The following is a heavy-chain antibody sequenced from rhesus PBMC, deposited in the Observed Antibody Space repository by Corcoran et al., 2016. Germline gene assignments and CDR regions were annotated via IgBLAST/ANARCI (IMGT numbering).Heavy chain of an antibody. V-gene: IGHV3S5*01. J-gene: IGHJ4*01. CDR3: AKAQAFDY. Sequence: EVQLVESGGGLVQPGGSLRLSCAASGFTFSPYGMRWVRKAPGEGGDGVSYINNGDSRTDDADTVKGRFTISRDNAKNTLSRQRSSLRPEDTAVYYWAKAQAFDYWGQGVLVTVSS. CDR1: GFTFSPYG. CDR2: INNGDSRT.